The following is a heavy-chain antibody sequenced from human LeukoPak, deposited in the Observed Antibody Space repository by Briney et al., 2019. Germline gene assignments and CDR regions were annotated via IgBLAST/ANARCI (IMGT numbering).Heavy chain of an antibody. CDR2: IYYSGST. CDR1: GGSISSSSYY. V-gene: IGHV4-39*07. J-gene: IGHJ4*02. D-gene: IGHD3-3*01. Sequence: SETLSLTCTVSGGSISSSSYYWGWTRQPPGKGLEWIGSIYYSGSTYYNPSLKSRVTISVDTSKNQFSLKLSSVTAADTAVYYCARLIYDFWSGRLDYWGQGTLVTVSS. CDR3: ARLIYDFWSGRLDY.